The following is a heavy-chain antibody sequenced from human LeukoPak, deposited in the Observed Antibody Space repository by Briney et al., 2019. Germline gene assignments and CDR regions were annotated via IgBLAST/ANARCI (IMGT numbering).Heavy chain of an antibody. Sequence: ASVKVSCKASGYTFTSSDINWVRQATGQGLEWMGWMNPNSGNTGYAQKFQGRVTMTRNTSISTAYMELRSLRSDDTAVYYCARDGQPSIDAFDIWGQGTMVTVSS. D-gene: IGHD6-13*01. CDR2: MNPNSGNT. CDR1: GYTFTSSD. V-gene: IGHV1-8*01. CDR3: ARDGQPSIDAFDI. J-gene: IGHJ3*02.